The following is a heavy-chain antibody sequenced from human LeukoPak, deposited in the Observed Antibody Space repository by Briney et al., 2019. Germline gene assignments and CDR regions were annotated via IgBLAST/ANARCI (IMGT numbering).Heavy chain of an antibody. CDR1: GFTFSSYG. V-gene: IGHV3-23*01. CDR2: ISGSGGST. J-gene: IGHJ4*02. D-gene: IGHD4-23*01. Sequence: GGSLILSCAASGFTFSSYGMNWVRQAPGKGLEWVSAISGSGGSTYYTDSVKGRFTISRDNSKNTLYLQMNSLRAEDTAVYYCAKDHMVATDYWGQGTLVTVSS. CDR3: AKDHMVATDY.